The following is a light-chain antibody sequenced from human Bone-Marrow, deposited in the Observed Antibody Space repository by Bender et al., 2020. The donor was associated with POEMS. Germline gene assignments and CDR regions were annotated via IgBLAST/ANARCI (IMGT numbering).Light chain of an antibody. J-gene: IGLJ3*02. Sequence: IGGNAVNWWQQLPGTAPKLLLYGNDQRPSGVPDRFSGSKSGTSASLAISGLQSEDEADYFCSAWDGILNGWVFGGGTKLTVL. CDR1: IGGNA. V-gene: IGLV1-44*01. CDR2: GND. CDR3: SAWDGILNGWV.